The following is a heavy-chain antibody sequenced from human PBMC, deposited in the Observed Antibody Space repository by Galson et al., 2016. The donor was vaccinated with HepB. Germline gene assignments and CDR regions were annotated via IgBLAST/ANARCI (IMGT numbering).Heavy chain of an antibody. D-gene: IGHD3-22*01. CDR2: INPSGDIT. V-gene: IGHV1-46*01. CDR1: GYSFTSYY. CDR3: ARVPMIAVLAANNWFDP. Sequence: SVKVSCKASGYSFTSYYMHWVRQAPGQGLEWMGVINPSGDITSYAQTFEGRVTVTRDTSTSTVYMELSSLRSEDTAVYYCARVPMIAVLAANNWFDPWGQGTLVTVSS. J-gene: IGHJ5*02.